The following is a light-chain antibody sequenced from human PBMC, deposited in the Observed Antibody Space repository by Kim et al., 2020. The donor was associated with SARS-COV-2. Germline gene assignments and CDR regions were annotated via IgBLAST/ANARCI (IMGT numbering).Light chain of an antibody. CDR1: QAISNN. CDR3: VQQNGYPRM. Sequence: ASVGDRVTITCRASQAISNNLGWYQQKPGEAPKCLIYAASILQSGVPSRFSGSGSGTEFTLTISSLQPEDFATYFCVQQNGYPRMFGQGTKVDIK. CDR2: AAS. V-gene: IGKV1-17*01. J-gene: IGKJ1*01.